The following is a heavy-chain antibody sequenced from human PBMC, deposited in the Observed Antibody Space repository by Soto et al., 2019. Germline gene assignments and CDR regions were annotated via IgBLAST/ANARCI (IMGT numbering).Heavy chain of an antibody. CDR1: GGSFSGYY. Sequence: QVPLEQWGAGLLKPPETLSLTCAVYGGSFSGYYWSWIRQPPGKGLEWIGEINHSGSTNYNPSLESRATRSVDTSRNQFSLKLRSVTAADTAVYYCARQGWAVALFDSWGQGTLVTVSS. CDR3: ARQGWAVALFDS. D-gene: IGHD6-19*01. V-gene: IGHV4-34*01. J-gene: IGHJ4*02. CDR2: INHSGST.